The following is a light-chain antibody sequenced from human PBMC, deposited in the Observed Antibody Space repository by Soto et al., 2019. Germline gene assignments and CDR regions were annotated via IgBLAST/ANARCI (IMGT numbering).Light chain of an antibody. V-gene: IGKV1-5*03. Sequence: DIQMTQSPSTLSASVGDRVTITCRASQSISTWLAWYQQKPGKAPKVLIYKASILESGVPSRFSGSGSGTEFTLTLSSLQPDDFATYYCQQYNSYSRTFGQGTKVEIK. J-gene: IGKJ1*01. CDR2: KAS. CDR3: QQYNSYSRT. CDR1: QSISTW.